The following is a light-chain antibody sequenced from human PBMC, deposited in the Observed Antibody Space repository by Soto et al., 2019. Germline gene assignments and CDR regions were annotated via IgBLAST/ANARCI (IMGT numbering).Light chain of an antibody. CDR1: QDIRGA. J-gene: IGKJ5*01. V-gene: IGKV1-13*02. CDR2: DVS. Sequence: AIQVTQSPSSLSASVGDRVTITCRASQDIRGALAWYQQKPGKAPKLLIYDVSTLESGVPSRFSGSGCGTEFSLTISSLQPEDFGTYYCQQFNSYPITFGHGTRLEIK. CDR3: QQFNSYPIT.